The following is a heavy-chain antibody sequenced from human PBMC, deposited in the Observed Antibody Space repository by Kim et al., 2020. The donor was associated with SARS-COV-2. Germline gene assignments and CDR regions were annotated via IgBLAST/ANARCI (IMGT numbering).Heavy chain of an antibody. CDR3: AKAKYYYDSSGYNLFDY. V-gene: IGHV3-30*18. CDR2: ISYDGSNK. J-gene: IGHJ4*02. D-gene: IGHD3-22*01. CDR1: GFTFSSYG. Sequence: GGSLRLSCAASGFTFSSYGMHWVRQAPGKGLEWVAVISYDGSNKYYADSVKGRFTISRDNSKNTLYLQMNSLRGEDTAVYYCAKAKYYYDSSGYNLFDYWGQGTLVTVSS.